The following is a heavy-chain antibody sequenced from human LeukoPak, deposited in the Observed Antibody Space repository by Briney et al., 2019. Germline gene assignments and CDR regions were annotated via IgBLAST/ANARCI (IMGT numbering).Heavy chain of an antibody. CDR2: IRYDGSNK. CDR3: ARDPTSSWETAFDM. CDR1: RFTFSSYG. Sequence: GGSLRLSCAASRFTFSSYGMHWVRQAPGKGLEWVAFIRYDGSNKYYADSVKGRFTISRDNAKNSLYLQMNSLRAEDTAVYYCARDPTSSWETAFDMWGQGTMVTVSS. J-gene: IGHJ3*02. D-gene: IGHD1-26*01. V-gene: IGHV3-30*02.